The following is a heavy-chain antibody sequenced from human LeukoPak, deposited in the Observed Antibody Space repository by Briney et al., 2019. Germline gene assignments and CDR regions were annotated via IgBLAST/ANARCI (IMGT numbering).Heavy chain of an antibody. CDR1: GYTFTSYG. J-gene: IGHJ3*02. V-gene: IGHV1-18*01. CDR3: AIPCSSASCYEDGAFDI. Sequence: ASVKVSCKASGYTFTSYGISWVRQAPGQGLEWMGWISAYNGNTNYAQKLQGRVTMTTDTSTSTAYMELRSLRSDDTAVYYCAIPCSSASCYEDGAFDIWGQGTMVTVSS. CDR2: ISAYNGNT. D-gene: IGHD2-2*01.